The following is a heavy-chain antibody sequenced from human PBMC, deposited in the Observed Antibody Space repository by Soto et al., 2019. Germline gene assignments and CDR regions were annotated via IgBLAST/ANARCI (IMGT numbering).Heavy chain of an antibody. V-gene: IGHV4-34*01. CDR3: ARGQRYYDILTGYRPYNWFDP. D-gene: IGHD3-9*01. Sequence: LETLRLRKAVEGGKIVDYGGSRILKTPRKGLEWIGEINHSGSTNYNPSLKSRVTISVDTSKNQFSLKLSSVTAADTAVYYCARGQRYYDILTGYRPYNWFDPWGQGTLVTVSS. CDR2: INHSGST. J-gene: IGHJ5*02. CDR1: GGKIVDYG.